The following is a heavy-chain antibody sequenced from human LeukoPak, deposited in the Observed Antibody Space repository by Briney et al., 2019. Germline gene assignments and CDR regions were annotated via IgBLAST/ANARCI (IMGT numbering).Heavy chain of an antibody. V-gene: IGHV4-59*01. CDR3: ARGSVTPDAGY. CDR1: GGSISSYY. D-gene: IGHD4-17*01. CDR2: IYYSGST. J-gene: IGHJ4*02. Sequence: PSETLSLTCTVSGGSISSYYWSWIRQPPGKGLEWIGYIYYSGSTNYNPSLKSRVIISVDTSKNQVSLKLNSVTAADTAIYYCARGSVTPDAGYWGPGTLVTVSS.